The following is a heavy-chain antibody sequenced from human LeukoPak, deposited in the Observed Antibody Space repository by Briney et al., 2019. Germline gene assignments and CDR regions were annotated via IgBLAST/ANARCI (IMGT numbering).Heavy chain of an antibody. D-gene: IGHD6-19*01. CDR2: TNPSGGST. Sequence: ASVKVSCKASGYTFTSYYMHWVRQAPGQGLEWMGITNPSGGSTSYAQRFQGRVTMTRDTSTSTVYMELSSLTSEDTAVYYCAREQSDITVVAQAYFQYWGQGTLVTVSS. V-gene: IGHV1-46*01. J-gene: IGHJ1*01. CDR1: GYTFTSYY. CDR3: AREQSDITVVAQAYFQY.